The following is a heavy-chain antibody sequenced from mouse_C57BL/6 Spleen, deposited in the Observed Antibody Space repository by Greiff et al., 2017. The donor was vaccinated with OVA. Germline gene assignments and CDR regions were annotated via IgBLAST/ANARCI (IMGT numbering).Heavy chain of an antibody. V-gene: IGHV1-26*01. J-gene: IGHJ2*02. Sequence: EVQLQQSGPELVKPGASVKISCKASGYTFTDYYMNWVKQSHGKSLEWIGDINPNNGGTSYNQKFKGKATLTVDKSSSTAYMELRSLTSEDSAVYYYARSELYYIDYWGQGTSLTVSS. CDR2: INPNNGGT. CDR1: GYTFTDYY. CDR3: ARSELYYIDY.